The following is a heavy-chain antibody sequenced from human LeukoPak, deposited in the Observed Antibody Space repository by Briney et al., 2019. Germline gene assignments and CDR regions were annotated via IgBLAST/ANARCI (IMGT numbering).Heavy chain of an antibody. CDR2: IKVDGSEK. CDR1: GFTFSSYW. Sequence: SGGSLRLSCAASGFTFSSYWMSWVRQAPGKGLEWVANIKVDGSEKYYVDSVKGRFSISRDNAKNSLYLQMNSLGAEDTAVYYCARDPEDNWNDNDCWGQGTLVTVSS. J-gene: IGHJ4*02. D-gene: IGHD1-20*01. CDR3: ARDPEDNWNDNDC. V-gene: IGHV3-7*01.